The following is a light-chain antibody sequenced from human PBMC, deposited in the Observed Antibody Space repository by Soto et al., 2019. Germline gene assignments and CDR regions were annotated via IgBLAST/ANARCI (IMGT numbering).Light chain of an antibody. CDR3: QQYVRSPRT. Sequence: EIMLTQCQGALTGSTEQGATLPWSTSQSVTSSYLAWYQQKPGQARRLLMYGASIRTSGSPDRFSDSGSGTDFTLTISRLEPEDFAVYYCQQYVRSPRTFGQGTKL. J-gene: IGKJ1*01. CDR1: QSVTSSY. V-gene: IGKV3-20*01. CDR2: GAS.